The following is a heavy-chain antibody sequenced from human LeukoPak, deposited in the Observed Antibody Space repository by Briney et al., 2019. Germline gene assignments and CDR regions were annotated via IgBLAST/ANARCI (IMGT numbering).Heavy chain of an antibody. V-gene: IGHV1-2*02. CDR3: ARGRNCGGDCYSHFDY. CDR2: INPNSGGT. J-gene: IGHJ4*02. Sequence: ASVKVSCKASGYTFTGYYMHWVRQAPGQGLEWMGWINPNSGGTNYAQKFQGRVTMTRDTSISTAYMELSRLRSDDTAVYYRARGRNCGGDCYSHFDYWGQGTLVTVSS. D-gene: IGHD2-21*02. CDR1: GYTFTGYY.